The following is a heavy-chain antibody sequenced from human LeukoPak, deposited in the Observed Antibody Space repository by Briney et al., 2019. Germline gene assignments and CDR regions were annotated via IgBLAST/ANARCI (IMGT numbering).Heavy chain of an antibody. Sequence: PGGSLRLSCAASGFTFSRNWMHWVRQVPGKGLAWVSRINSDGRSTNYADSVKGRFTISRDNAKNTLYLRMNSLRAEDTAVYYCAVNGVAAYYFDYWGQGTLVTVSS. CDR3: AVNGVAAYYFDY. V-gene: IGHV3-74*01. CDR2: INSDGRST. CDR1: GFTFSRNW. J-gene: IGHJ4*02. D-gene: IGHD2-15*01.